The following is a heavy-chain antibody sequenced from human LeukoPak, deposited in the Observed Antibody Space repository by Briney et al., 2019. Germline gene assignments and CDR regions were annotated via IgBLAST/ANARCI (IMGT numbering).Heavy chain of an antibody. CDR3: ARSGYSSGWYYWFDP. CDR2: INPNGGGT. CDR1: GYTFTGYY. V-gene: IGHV1-2*02. Sequence: GASVKVSCTASGYTFTGYYMHWVRQAPGQGLEWMVWINPNGGGTNYAQKFQGRVTMTRDTSISTAYMELSRLRSDDTAVYYCARSGYSSGWYYWFDPWGQGTLVTVSS. D-gene: IGHD6-19*01. J-gene: IGHJ5*02.